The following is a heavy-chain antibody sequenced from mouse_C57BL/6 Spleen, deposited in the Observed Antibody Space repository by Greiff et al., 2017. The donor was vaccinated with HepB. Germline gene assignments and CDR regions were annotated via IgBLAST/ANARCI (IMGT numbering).Heavy chain of an antibody. Sequence: DVQLQESGPELVKPGASVKISCKASGYSFTGYYMNWVKQSPEKSLEWIGEINPSTGGTTYNQKFKAKATLTVDKSSSTAYMQLKSLTSEDSAVYYCAEGHYDGYPMDYWGQGTSVTVSS. J-gene: IGHJ4*01. CDR1: GYSFTGYY. CDR2: INPSTGGT. CDR3: AEGHYDGYPMDY. V-gene: IGHV1-42*01. D-gene: IGHD2-3*01.